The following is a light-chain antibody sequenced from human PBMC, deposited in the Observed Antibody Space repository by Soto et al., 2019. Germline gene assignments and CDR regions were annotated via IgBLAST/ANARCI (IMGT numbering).Light chain of an antibody. CDR2: DAS. CDR3: QQYSSFSLT. Sequence: DIQMTQSPSTLSASVGDTVTVTCRASQSVSGWLAWYQQKPGKAPKVLIYDASSLNIGVPSRFSGSGSETDFTLTISSLQPEDFAIYYCQQYSSFSLTFGGGTKVDIK. J-gene: IGKJ4*01. V-gene: IGKV1-5*01. CDR1: QSVSGW.